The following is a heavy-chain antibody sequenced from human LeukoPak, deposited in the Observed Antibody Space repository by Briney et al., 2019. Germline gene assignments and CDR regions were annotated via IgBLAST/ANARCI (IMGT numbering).Heavy chain of an antibody. D-gene: IGHD2-2*02. J-gene: IGHJ4*02. CDR1: GGTFSSYA. CDR2: IIPILGIA. V-gene: IGHV1-69*04. Sequence: GSSVKVSCKASGGTFSSYAISWERQAPGQGLEWMGRIIPILGIANYAQKFQGRVTITADKSTSTAYMELSSLRSEDTAVYYCARAQLGYCSSTSCYTPCDYWGQGTLVTVSS. CDR3: ARAQLGYCSSTSCYTPCDY.